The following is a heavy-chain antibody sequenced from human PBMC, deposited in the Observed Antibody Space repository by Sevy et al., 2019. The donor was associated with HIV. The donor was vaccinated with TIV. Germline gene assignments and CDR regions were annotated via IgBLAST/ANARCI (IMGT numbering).Heavy chain of an antibody. CDR2: TYYRSKWYN. CDR1: GDSVSSNGAA. V-gene: IGHV6-1*01. Sequence: SQTLSLTCAISGDSVSSNGAAWNWIRQSPSRGLEWLGRTYYRSKWYNNYAVSVKSRITINPDTSKNQFSLHLDSMTPEDTAVYYCARAVTTWVGRGGNCFDSWGQRILVTVSS. J-gene: IGHJ5*01. D-gene: IGHD4-17*01. CDR3: ARAVTTWVGRGGNCFDS.